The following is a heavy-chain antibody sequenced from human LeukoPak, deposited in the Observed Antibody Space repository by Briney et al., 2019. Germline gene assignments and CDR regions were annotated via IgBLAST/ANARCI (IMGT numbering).Heavy chain of an antibody. CDR2: INPNSGGT. CDR3: ARADRLHGGPYLIGP. CDR1: GYSFTDYY. V-gene: IGHV1-2*02. D-gene: IGHD2-21*01. J-gene: IGHJ5*02. Sequence: ASVKVSCKTSGYSFTDYYMHWVRQAPGQGLEGMGWINPNSGGTSSAQKFQGRVTMTRDTSITTVYMEVRWLTSDDTAIYYCARADRLHGGPYLIGPWGLGTLVTVSS.